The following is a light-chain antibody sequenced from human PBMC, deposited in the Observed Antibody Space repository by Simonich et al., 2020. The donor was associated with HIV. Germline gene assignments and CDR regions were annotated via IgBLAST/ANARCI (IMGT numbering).Light chain of an antibody. CDR2: DTT. CDR1: TGAVTSGHF. CDR3: LLTYGGARV. J-gene: IGLJ2*01. Sequence: QAVVTQEPSLTVSPGGTLTLTCGPSTGAVTSGHFPYWFQQKAGQAPRTLLYDTTSKHSWTPARFSGSLLGGKAALTLSGAQAEDEAEYYCLLTYGGARVFGGGTKLTVL. V-gene: IGLV7-46*01.